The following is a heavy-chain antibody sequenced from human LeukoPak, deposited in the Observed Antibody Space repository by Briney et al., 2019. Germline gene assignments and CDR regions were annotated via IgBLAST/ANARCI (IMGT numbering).Heavy chain of an antibody. Sequence: SVKVSCKASGGTFISYAISWVRQAPGQRLEWMGRIIPIFGTANYAQKFQGRVTITTDESTSTAYMELSSLRSEDTAVYYCASTGTLGYCSSTSCFDDAFDIWGQGTMVTVSS. V-gene: IGHV1-69*05. CDR3: ASTGTLGYCSSTSCFDDAFDI. CDR2: IIPIFGTA. J-gene: IGHJ3*02. CDR1: GGTFISYA. D-gene: IGHD2-2*01.